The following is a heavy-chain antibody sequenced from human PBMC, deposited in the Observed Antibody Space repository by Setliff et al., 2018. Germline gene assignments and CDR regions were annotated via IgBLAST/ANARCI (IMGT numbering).Heavy chain of an antibody. CDR3: ARGGSIYDHVWGSYRFVDS. V-gene: IGHV1-2*02. D-gene: IGHD3-16*02. Sequence: RASVKVSCKTSGYTFTDFYIQWVRQTPGQGLEWMGWINPYTGDTDYAPKFQGRVTVTRDTSVTTAYMDLTRLTSDDTAVYYCARGGSIYDHVWGSYRFVDSWGQGTLVTVPQ. CDR2: INPYTGDT. J-gene: IGHJ4*02. CDR1: GYTFTDFY.